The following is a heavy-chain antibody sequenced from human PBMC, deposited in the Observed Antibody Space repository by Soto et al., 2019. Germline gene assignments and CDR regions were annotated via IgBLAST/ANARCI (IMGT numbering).Heavy chain of an antibody. D-gene: IGHD6-13*01. J-gene: IGHJ4*02. Sequence: QVQLQQWGAGLLKPSETLSLTCAVYGGSFSGYYWSWIRQPPGKGLEWIGEINHSGSTNYNPSLKSRVTISVDTSKNQFSLKLSSVTAADTAVYYCARGGYSGLDYDYWGQGTLVTGSS. CDR3: ARGGYSGLDYDY. CDR2: INHSGST. V-gene: IGHV4-34*01. CDR1: GGSFSGYY.